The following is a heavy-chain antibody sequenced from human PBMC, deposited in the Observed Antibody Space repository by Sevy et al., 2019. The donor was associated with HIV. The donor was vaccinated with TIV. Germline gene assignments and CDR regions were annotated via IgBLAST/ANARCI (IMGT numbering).Heavy chain of an antibody. CDR1: GFTVSSNY. V-gene: IGHV3-53*01. CDR2: IYSGGST. D-gene: IGHD3-10*01. J-gene: IGHJ3*02. CDR3: ARGSGNGGPREAFDI. Sequence: GGSLRLSCAASGFTVSSNYMSWVRQAPGKGLEWVSVIYSGGSTYYADSVKGRITISRDNSKNTLYLQMNSLRAEDTAVYYCARGSGNGGPREAFDIWGQGTMVTVSS.